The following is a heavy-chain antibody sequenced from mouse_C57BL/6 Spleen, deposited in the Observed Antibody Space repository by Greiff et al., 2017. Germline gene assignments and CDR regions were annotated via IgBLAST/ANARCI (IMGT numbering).Heavy chain of an antibody. D-gene: IGHD2-1*01. CDR3: ARGGNYERGAMDY. Sequence: EVQRVESGAELVKPGASVKLSCTASGFNIKDYYMHWVKQRTEQGLEWIGRIDPEDGATKYAPKFQGKATITADTSSNTAYLQLSSLTSEDTAVYYCARGGNYERGAMDYWGQGTSVTVSS. CDR2: IDPEDGAT. V-gene: IGHV14-2*01. J-gene: IGHJ4*01. CDR1: GFNIKDYY.